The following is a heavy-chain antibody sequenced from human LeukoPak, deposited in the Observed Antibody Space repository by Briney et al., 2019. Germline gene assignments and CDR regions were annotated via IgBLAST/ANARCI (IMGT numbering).Heavy chain of an antibody. V-gene: IGHV1-46*01. D-gene: IGHD3-10*01. Sequence: ASVKVSCKASGYTFTSYYMHWVRQAPGQGLEWMGIINPSGGSTSYAQKFQGRVTMTRDTSTSTVYMELSRLRSEDTAVYYCARDKASMVRGVIITSGNYYYMDVWGKGTTVTVSS. J-gene: IGHJ6*03. CDR2: INPSGGST. CDR1: GYTFTSYY. CDR3: ARDKASMVRGVIITSGNYYYMDV.